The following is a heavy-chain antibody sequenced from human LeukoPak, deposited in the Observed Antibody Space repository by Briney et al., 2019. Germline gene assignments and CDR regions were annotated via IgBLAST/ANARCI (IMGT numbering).Heavy chain of an antibody. CDR3: ARVQLRGIAVAEYFDY. CDR1: RFTFSSYA. J-gene: IGHJ4*02. Sequence: GGSLRLSCAASRFTFSSYAMSWVRQTSGQGLEWVSAISGSGENTNSADSVKGRFTISRDNSKNTLYLQMNTLKAEDTALYYCARVQLRGIAVAEYFDYWGQGTLVTVSS. CDR2: ISGSGENT. D-gene: IGHD6-19*01. V-gene: IGHV3-23*01.